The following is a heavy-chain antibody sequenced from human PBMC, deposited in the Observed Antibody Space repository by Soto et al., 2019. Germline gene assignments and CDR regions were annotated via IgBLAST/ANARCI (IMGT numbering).Heavy chain of an antibody. J-gene: IGHJ6*02. D-gene: IGHD1-1*01. V-gene: IGHV1-69*12. CDR2: IIPIFRTP. CDR1: GDTFDTFA. CDR3: ARDKGRGQLGGNYYSALDV. Sequence: QVQLVQSGAEVLKPGSSVKLSCKTSGDTFDTFAISWVRQAPGQGLEWMGGIIPIFRTPDYTQKFRGRVTITADVSTSTAYMELSSLRSEDTAVYYCARDKGRGQLGGNYYSALDVWGQGTTVTVSS.